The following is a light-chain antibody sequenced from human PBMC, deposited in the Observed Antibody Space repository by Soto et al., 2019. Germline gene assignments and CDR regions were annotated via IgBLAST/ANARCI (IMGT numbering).Light chain of an antibody. CDR2: DVS. CDR1: SSDVGGYNY. CDR3: SSYTSSSTLSTYV. Sequence: QSALTQPASVSGSHGQSITLSCTGTSSDVGGYNYVSWYQHHPGKAPKLMIYDVSNRPSGVSNRFSGSKSGNTASLIISGLQAEDEADYYCSSYTSSSTLSTYVFGTGTKVTVL. V-gene: IGLV2-14*03. J-gene: IGLJ1*01.